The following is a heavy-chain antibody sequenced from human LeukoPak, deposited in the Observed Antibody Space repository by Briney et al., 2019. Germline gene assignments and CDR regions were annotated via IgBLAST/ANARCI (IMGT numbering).Heavy chain of an antibody. CDR3: ARGSYSSSWYSGY. D-gene: IGHD6-13*01. J-gene: IGHJ4*02. V-gene: IGHV1-2*02. CDR1: GYTFTGYY. Sequence: ASVKVSCKASGYTFTGYYMHWVRQAPGQGLEWIGWINPNSGGTNYAQKFQGRVTMTRDTSISTAYMELSRLRSDDTAVYYCARGSYSSSWYSGYWGQGTLVTVSS. CDR2: INPNSGGT.